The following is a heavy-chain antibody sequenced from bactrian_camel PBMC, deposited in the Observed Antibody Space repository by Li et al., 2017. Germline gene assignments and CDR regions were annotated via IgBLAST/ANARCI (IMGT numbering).Heavy chain of an antibody. CDR1: EYTYASNC. CDR2: INSDGTV. D-gene: IGHD3*01. CDR3: GIDPARVSGYGPRRRSLPY. J-gene: IGHJ4*01. V-gene: IGHV3S55*01. Sequence: QVQLVESGGGSVQAGGSLSLSCASSEYTYASNCMGWFRQAPGQEREGVATINSDGTVYYADSVKDRFTIYYDINKKTLYLQSNSLKPEDTAMYFCGIDPARVSGYGPRRRSLPYGGQGTKFTVS.